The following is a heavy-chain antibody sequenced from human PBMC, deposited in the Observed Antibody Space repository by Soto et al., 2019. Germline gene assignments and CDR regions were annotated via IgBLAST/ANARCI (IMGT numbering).Heavy chain of an antibody. Sequence: QVQLQESGPGLVKPSQTLSLTCTVSGGSISSGGYYWSWIRQHPGKGLEWIGYIYYSGSTYYNPSHKGRGTGSVDTSKNQFSLKLSSVTAADTAVYYCARDGDGDGAFDIWGQGTMVTVSS. CDR2: IYYSGST. CDR1: GGSISSGGYY. D-gene: IGHD3-3*01. V-gene: IGHV4-31*03. J-gene: IGHJ3*02. CDR3: ARDGDGDGAFDI.